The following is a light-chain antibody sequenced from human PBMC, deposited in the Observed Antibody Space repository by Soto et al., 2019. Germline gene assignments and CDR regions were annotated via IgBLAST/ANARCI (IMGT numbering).Light chain of an antibody. CDR2: DSS. CDR3: QQLSNWPFT. J-gene: IGKJ3*01. Sequence: EIVLTQSPATLSLSPGERATLSCRASQSVSSYLAWYQQKPGQAPRLLIYDSSKRATGIPARFSGSGSGTDFTLTISSLEPEDFAVYFCQQLSNWPFTVGPGTKVDIK. CDR1: QSVSSY. V-gene: IGKV3-11*01.